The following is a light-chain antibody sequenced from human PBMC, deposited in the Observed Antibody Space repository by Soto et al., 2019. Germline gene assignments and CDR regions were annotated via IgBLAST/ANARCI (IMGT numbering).Light chain of an antibody. V-gene: IGLV2-14*01. J-gene: IGLJ3*02. CDR2: DVS. CDR3: TSYTRSDIGV. CDR1: SSDVCGYDF. Sequence: QSALTQPASVSGSPGQSITISCTGTSSDVCGYDFVSWYQQRPGKAPKLIIYDVSNRPSGVSNRFSGSKSGNTASLTISGLQAEDEADYYCTSYTRSDIGVFGGGTKLTVL.